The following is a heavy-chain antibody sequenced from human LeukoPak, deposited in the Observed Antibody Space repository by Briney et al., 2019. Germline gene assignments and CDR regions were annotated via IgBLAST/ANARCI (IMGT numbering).Heavy chain of an antibody. J-gene: IGHJ4*02. CDR1: GGSFSGYY. CDR2: INHSGST. CDR3: ARVRWYYGSGSYYDY. Sequence: SETLSLTCAVYGGSFSGYYWSWIRQPPGKGLEWIGEINHSGSTNYNPSLKSRVTISVDTSKNRFSLKLSSVTAADTAVYYCARVRWYYGSGSYYDYWGQGTLVTVSS. D-gene: IGHD3-10*01. V-gene: IGHV4-34*01.